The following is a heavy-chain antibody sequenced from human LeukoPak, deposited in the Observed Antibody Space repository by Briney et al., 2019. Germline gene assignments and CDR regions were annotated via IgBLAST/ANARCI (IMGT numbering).Heavy chain of an antibody. CDR1: GGSISSGGYY. CDR2: IYYSGST. J-gene: IGHJ5*02. D-gene: IGHD3-3*01. CDR3: ARVFVVDYDSWSGYSGGFDP. Sequence: ASQTLSLTCTVSGGSISSGGYYWSWIRQHPGKGLEWIGYIYYSGSTYYNPSLKSRVTISVDTSKNQFSLKLSSVTAADTAVYYCARVFVVDYDSWSGYSGGFDPWGQGTLVTVSS. V-gene: IGHV4-31*03.